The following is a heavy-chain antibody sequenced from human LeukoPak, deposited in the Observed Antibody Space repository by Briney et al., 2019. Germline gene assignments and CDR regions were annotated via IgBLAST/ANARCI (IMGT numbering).Heavy chain of an antibody. V-gene: IGHV1-69*13. J-gene: IGHJ4*02. CDR1: RGTFSNYA. Sequence: GASVKVSCKAYRGTFSNYAISWVRQAPGQGLEWIGGIIPISGTANYAQKFQGRVTISADESTTTAYMEMSSLRFEDTAVYYCARGPQSGYDVWTSYFDYWGQGTLVTVSS. D-gene: IGHD3-3*01. CDR3: ARGPQSGYDVWTSYFDY. CDR2: IIPISGTA.